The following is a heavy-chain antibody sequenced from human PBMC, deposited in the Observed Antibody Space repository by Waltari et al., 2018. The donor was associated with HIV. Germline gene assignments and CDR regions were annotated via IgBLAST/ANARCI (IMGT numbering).Heavy chain of an antibody. Sequence: EVQLVESGGGLVQPGGSLRLSCAASGFTFSSYSMNWVRPAPGKGLEWVSYISSSSSTIYYADSVKGRFTISRDNAKNSLYLQMNSLRAEDTAVYYCASPGDYTLDGMDVWGQGTTVTVSS. J-gene: IGHJ6*02. CDR2: ISSSSSTI. CDR1: GFTFSSYS. V-gene: IGHV3-48*04. D-gene: IGHD4-17*01. CDR3: ASPGDYTLDGMDV.